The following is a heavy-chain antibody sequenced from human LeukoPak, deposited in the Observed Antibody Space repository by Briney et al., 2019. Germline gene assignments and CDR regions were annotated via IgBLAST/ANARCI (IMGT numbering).Heavy chain of an antibody. V-gene: IGHV3-53*01. Sequence: GGSLRLSCAASGFTVSSNYMSWVRQAPGKGLEWVSVIYSGGSTYYADSVKGRFTISRDNSKNTLYLQMNSLRAEDTAVYYCAKGAFRDTTVYWGQGTLVTVSS. CDR2: IYSGGST. CDR1: GFTVSSNY. J-gene: IGHJ4*02. CDR3: AKGAFRDTTVY. D-gene: IGHD1-14*01.